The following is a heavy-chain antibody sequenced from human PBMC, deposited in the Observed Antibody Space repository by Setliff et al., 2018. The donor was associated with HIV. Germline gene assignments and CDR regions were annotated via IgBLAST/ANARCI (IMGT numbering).Heavy chain of an antibody. CDR1: GYTFSTYA. Sequence: ASVKVSCKASGYTFSTYAIHWVRQAPGQGLEWMGCVIPNSGKTYYAQGFTGRFVFSLDTSVSTAYLQISSLKAEDTAVYYCARDESDSLYYMDYYYMDVWGKGTTVTVSS. CDR3: ARDESDSLYYMDYYYMDV. J-gene: IGHJ6*03. D-gene: IGHD3-10*01. CDR2: VIPNSGKT. V-gene: IGHV7-4-1*02.